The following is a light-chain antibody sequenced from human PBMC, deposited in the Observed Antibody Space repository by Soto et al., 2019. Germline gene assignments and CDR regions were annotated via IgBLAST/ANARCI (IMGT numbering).Light chain of an antibody. CDR1: QSVSSY. CDR2: GAS. CDR3: QQYGSSGT. J-gene: IGKJ1*01. V-gene: IGKV3-20*01. Sequence: EFVLTQSPAALSLSPGERAILSCRASQSVSSYLAWYQQKPGQAPRLLIYGASNRATGIPDRFSGSGSGTDFTLTISRLEPEDFAVYYCQQYGSSGTFGQGTKVDI.